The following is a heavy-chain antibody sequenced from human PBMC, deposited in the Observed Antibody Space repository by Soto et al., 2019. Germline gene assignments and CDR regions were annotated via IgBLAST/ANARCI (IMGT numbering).Heavy chain of an antibody. D-gene: IGHD2-2*01. Sequence: SETLSLTCTVSGGSISSYYWSWIRQPPGKGLEWIGYIYYSGSTNYNPSLKSRVTISVDTSKNQFSLKLSSVTAADTAVYYCARAGTNVVVPAAMPNWFDPWGQGTLVTVSS. V-gene: IGHV4-59*01. J-gene: IGHJ5*02. CDR2: IYYSGST. CDR3: ARAGTNVVVPAAMPNWFDP. CDR1: GGSISSYY.